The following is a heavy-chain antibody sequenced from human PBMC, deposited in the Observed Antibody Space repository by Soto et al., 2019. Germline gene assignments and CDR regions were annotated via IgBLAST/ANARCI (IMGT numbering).Heavy chain of an antibody. D-gene: IGHD2-15*01. CDR3: ARESGYCSGGSCYGSWLDP. CDR1: GGSISSYY. Sequence: ETLSLTCAVSGGSISSYYWSWIRQPPGKGLEWIGYIYYSGSTNYNPSLKSRVTISVDTSKNQFSLKLSSVTAADTAVYYCARESGYCSGGSCYGSWLDPWGQGTMVTVYS. J-gene: IGHJ5*02. V-gene: IGHV4-59*01. CDR2: IYYSGST.